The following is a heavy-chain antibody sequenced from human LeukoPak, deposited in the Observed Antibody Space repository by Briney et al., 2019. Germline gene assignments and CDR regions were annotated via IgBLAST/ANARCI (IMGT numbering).Heavy chain of an antibody. J-gene: IGHJ4*02. CDR1: GFTLSGDY. CDR2: IFGAGTT. D-gene: IGHD2-15*01. V-gene: IGHV3-53*01. Sequence: GGSLRLSCAASGFTLSGDYMSWVRQAPGKGLEWVSVIFGAGTTYYAHSVKGRFTISRDNSKNTLYLQMNSLRAEDTAVYYCARAIQFGGYFDYWGQGTLVTVST. CDR3: ARAIQFGGYFDY.